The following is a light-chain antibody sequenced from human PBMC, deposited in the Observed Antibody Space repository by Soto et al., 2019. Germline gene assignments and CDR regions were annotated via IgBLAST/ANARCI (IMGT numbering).Light chain of an antibody. V-gene: IGKV1-16*02. CDR3: QQYSTYPIT. CDR2: DAS. CDR1: QGISNY. Sequence: DIQMTQSPSSLSASVGDRVTITCRASQGISNYLAWSQQKPGKAPKSLIYDASSLRSGVPSKFSGSGFGTEFTLTISSLQPEDFATYYCQQYSTYPITVGQGTRLEIK. J-gene: IGKJ5*01.